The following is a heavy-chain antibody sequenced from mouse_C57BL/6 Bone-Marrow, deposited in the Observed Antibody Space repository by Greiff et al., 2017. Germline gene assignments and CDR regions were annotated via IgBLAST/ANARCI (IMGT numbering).Heavy chain of an antibody. CDR2: IDPENGDT. D-gene: IGHD2-3*01. CDR3: TTDGWGFAY. CDR1: GFNIKDDY. J-gene: IGHJ3*01. V-gene: IGHV14-4*01. Sequence: VQLQQSGAELVRPGASVKLSCTASGFNIKDDYMHWVKQRPEQGLEWIGWIDPENGDTEYASKFQGKATIPADTSSNTAYLQLSSLTSEDTAVYYCTTDGWGFAYWGQGTLVTVSA.